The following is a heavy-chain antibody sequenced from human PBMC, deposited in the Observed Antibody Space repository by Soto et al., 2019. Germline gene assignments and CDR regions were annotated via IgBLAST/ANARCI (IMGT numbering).Heavy chain of an antibody. J-gene: IGHJ4*02. CDR1: GGSISNFY. D-gene: IGHD2-8*01. CDR3: ARAPMVLSRSYFDY. Sequence: PXETLSLTCTVSGGSISNFYWSWIRQPPGKGLEWIGYISYSGNTNYNPSLKSRVSISVDTSKNQLSLNLTSATAADTAVYYCARAPMVLSRSYFDYWGQGTPVTVSS. CDR2: ISYSGNT. V-gene: IGHV4-59*01.